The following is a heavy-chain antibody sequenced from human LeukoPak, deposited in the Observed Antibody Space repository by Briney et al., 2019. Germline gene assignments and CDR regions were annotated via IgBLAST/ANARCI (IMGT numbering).Heavy chain of an antibody. CDR2: IIPIFGTA. V-gene: IGHV1-69*05. J-gene: IGHJ6*03. Sequence: ASVKVSCKASGGTFSSYAIIWVRQAPGQGLEWMGGIIPIFGTANYAQKFQGRVTITTDEFTSTAYMELSSLRSEDTAVYYCARGGYCTNGVCHYYYYYMDVWGKGTTVTVSS. CDR1: GGTFSSYA. CDR3: ARGGYCTNGVCHYYYYYMDV. D-gene: IGHD2-8*01.